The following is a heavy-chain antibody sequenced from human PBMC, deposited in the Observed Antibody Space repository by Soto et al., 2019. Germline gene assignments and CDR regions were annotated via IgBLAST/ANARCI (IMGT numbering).Heavy chain of an antibody. Sequence: VASVKVSCKASGYTFTSYGISWVRQAPGQGLEWMGWISAYNGNTNYAQKLQGRVTMTTDTSTSTAYMELRSLRSDDTAVYYCARARDSSGRGAFDIWGQGTMVTVSS. CDR1: GYTFTSYG. D-gene: IGHD3-22*01. CDR2: ISAYNGNT. J-gene: IGHJ3*02. V-gene: IGHV1-18*01. CDR3: ARARDSSGRGAFDI.